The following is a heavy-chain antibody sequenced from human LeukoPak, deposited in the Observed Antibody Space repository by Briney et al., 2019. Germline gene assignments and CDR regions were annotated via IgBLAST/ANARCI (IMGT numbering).Heavy chain of an antibody. V-gene: IGHV7-4-1*02. CDR2: INTNTGNP. Sequence: ASVKVSCKASGYTFTSYAMNWVRQAPGQELEWMGWINTNTGNPTYAQGFTGRFVFSLDTSVSTAYLQISSLKAEDTAVYYCARDQLRVLRFSDYEGVAFDIWGQGTMVTVSS. CDR3: ARDQLRVLRFSDYEGVAFDI. D-gene: IGHD5-12*01. CDR1: GYTFTSYA. J-gene: IGHJ3*02.